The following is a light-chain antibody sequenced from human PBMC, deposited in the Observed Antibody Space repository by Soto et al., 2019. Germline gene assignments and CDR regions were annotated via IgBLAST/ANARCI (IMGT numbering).Light chain of an antibody. V-gene: IGKV1-16*02. CDR1: QDIANY. Sequence: DIQITQSPSSLSPSVGDRVTITCRASQDIANYLAWFQQKPGKAPKTLIFAASSLHNGVPSHSSGSGFGTDFTLTISSLQPEDFATYYCQQYYSYPTTFGQGTRLEHK. CDR3: QQYYSYPTT. J-gene: IGKJ5*01. CDR2: AAS.